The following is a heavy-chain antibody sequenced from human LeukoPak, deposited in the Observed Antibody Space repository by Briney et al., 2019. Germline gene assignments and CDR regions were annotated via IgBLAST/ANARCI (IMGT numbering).Heavy chain of an antibody. CDR1: VYASSRDG. J-gene: IGHJ4*02. CDR3: AKGGVRGYSDVFDY. CDR2: ISYDGSNK. D-gene: IGHD5-18*01. V-gene: IGHV3-30*18. Sequence: GRSLRLSCAASVYASSRDGMHGVRQAPGKGLEWVAVISYDGSNKYYADSVKGRFTISRDNSKNTLYLQMNSLRAEDTAVYYCAKGGVRGYSDVFDYWGQGTLVTVSS.